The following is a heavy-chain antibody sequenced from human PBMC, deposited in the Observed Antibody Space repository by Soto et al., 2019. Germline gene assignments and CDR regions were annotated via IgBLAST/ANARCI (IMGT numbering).Heavy chain of an antibody. Sequence: GESLKISCAASGFTFDDYTMHWVRQAPGKGLEWVSLISWDGGSTYYADSVKGRFTISRDNSKNSLYLQMNSLRTEDTALYYCAKDRVGAPGHWGQGTLVTVSS. J-gene: IGHJ4*02. CDR3: AKDRVGAPGH. CDR2: ISWDGGST. V-gene: IGHV3-43*01. D-gene: IGHD1-26*01. CDR1: GFTFDDYT.